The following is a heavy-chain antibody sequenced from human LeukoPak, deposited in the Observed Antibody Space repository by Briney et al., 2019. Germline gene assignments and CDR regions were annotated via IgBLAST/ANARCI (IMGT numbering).Heavy chain of an antibody. J-gene: IGHJ5*02. CDR2: INPNSGRT. CDR1: GNTLTGYY. Sequence: ASVKVSCKAFGNTLTGYYMHWGRKAPGQGFDWMGWINPNSGRTNYAQKSQGRGTMTRATSISTAYMELSRLRSDDTDVYYCARGGPAYNWFDRWGQRTLVTASS. V-gene: IGHV1-2*02. CDR3: ARGGPAYNWFDR.